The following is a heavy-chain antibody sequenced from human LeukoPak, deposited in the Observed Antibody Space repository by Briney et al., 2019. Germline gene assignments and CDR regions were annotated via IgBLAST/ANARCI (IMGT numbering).Heavy chain of an antibody. Sequence: GASVKVSCXASGYTFTSYYMHWVRQAPGQGLEWMGIINPSGGSTSYAQKFQGRVTMTRDTSTSTVYMELSSLRSEDTAVYYCAREVWFGEPKGVSFDYWGQGTLVTVSS. CDR2: INPSGGST. CDR1: GYTFTSYY. J-gene: IGHJ4*02. D-gene: IGHD3-10*01. CDR3: AREVWFGEPKGVSFDY. V-gene: IGHV1-46*03.